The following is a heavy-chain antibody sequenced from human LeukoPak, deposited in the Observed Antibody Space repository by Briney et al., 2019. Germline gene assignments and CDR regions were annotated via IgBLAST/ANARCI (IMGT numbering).Heavy chain of an antibody. V-gene: IGHV4-34*01. J-gene: IGHJ4*02. D-gene: IGHD3-10*01. CDR1: GGSFSGYY. CDR3: ARVIRRITMVRGVITALYYFDY. Sequence: SETLSLTCAVYGGSFSGYYWSWIRQPPGKGLEWIGEINHSGSTNYNPSLKSRVTISVDTSKNQFSLKLSSVTAADTAVYYCARVIRRITMVRGVITALYYFDYWGQGTLVTVSS. CDR2: INHSGST.